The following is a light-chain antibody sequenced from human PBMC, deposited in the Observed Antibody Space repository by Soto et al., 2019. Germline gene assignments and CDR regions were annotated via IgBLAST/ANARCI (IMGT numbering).Light chain of an antibody. V-gene: IGKV3-11*01. Sequence: EIVLTQSPATLSLSPGERATLSCRTSQSVGNYLAWYQQKPGQAPRLLIYDSSSRAAGIPARFTGSGSGTDFTVTISSLEPGDFQLYYGQQRADWRITFGPGTNVDIK. CDR2: DSS. CDR3: QQRADWRIT. CDR1: QSVGNY. J-gene: IGKJ3*01.